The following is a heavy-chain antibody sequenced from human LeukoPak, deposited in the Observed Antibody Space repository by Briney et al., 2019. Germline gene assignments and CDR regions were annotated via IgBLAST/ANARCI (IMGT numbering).Heavy chain of an antibody. CDR3: ASGGSYYYDSSGYYYGPEYFDY. CDR1: GVSISSSNSY. J-gene: IGHJ4*02. D-gene: IGHD3-22*01. V-gene: IGHV4-39*01. CDR2: IYYSGNT. Sequence: SETLSLTCTVSGVSISSSNSYWGWIRQPPGKGLEWIGRIYYSGNTYYNASLKSQVSISIDTSKNQFSLKLTSVTAADTAVYYCASGGSYYYDSSGYYYGPEYFDYWGQGTLVTVSS.